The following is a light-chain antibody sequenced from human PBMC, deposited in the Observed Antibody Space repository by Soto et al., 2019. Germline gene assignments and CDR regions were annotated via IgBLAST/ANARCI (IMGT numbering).Light chain of an antibody. CDR3: QSYDSSLSVV. CDR1: SSNIGAGYD. V-gene: IGLV1-40*01. Sequence: QSVLTQPPSVSGAPGQRVTISCTGSSSNIGAGYDVHWYQQLPGTAPKLLIYGNSNRPSGVPDRFSGSKSGTSASLAITGLQAEDAADYYCQSYDSSLSVVFGGGTMVTVL. J-gene: IGLJ2*01. CDR2: GNS.